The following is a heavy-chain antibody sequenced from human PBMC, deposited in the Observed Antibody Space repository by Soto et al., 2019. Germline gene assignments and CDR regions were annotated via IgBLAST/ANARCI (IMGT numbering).Heavy chain of an antibody. J-gene: IGHJ6*02. Sequence: VGSLRLSCAASGFTVSSNYMSWVRQAPGKGLEWVSVIYSGGSTYYADSVKGRFTISRDNSKNTLYLQMNSLRAEDTAVYYCARATQGVVAATVFYYYGMDVWGQGTTVTVSS. CDR2: IYSGGST. V-gene: IGHV3-66*01. CDR1: GFTVSSNY. D-gene: IGHD2-15*01. CDR3: ARATQGVVAATVFYYYGMDV.